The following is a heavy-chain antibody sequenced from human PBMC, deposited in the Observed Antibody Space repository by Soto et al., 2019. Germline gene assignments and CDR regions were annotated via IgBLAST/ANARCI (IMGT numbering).Heavy chain of an antibody. V-gene: IGHV4-34*01. J-gene: IGHJ6*03. D-gene: IGHD6-6*01. CDR3: ARGGIAARPLSHYYYYYYRAV. CDR1: GGSFSGYY. Sequence: PSETLSLTCAVYGGSFSGYYWSWIRQPPGKGLEWIGEINHSGSTNYNPSLKSRVTISVDTSKNQFSLKLSSVTAADTAVYYCARGGIAARPLSHYYYYYYRAVWGKGTTVTVSS. CDR2: INHSGST.